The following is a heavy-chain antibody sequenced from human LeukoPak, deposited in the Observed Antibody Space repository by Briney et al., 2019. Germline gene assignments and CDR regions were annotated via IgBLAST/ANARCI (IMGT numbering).Heavy chain of an antibody. D-gene: IGHD3-22*01. V-gene: IGHV4-59*08. CDR2: NHYSGNT. CDR1: GGSISSYY. Sequence: SETLSLTCTVSGGSISSYYWSWIRQPPGKGLEWNGYNHYSGNTNYNPYVKSRVTISVDTSKNQFSLKLSSVTAAETAVYYCARHGPYDSSGYEDYWGQGTLVTVSS. J-gene: IGHJ4*02. CDR3: ARHGPYDSSGYEDY.